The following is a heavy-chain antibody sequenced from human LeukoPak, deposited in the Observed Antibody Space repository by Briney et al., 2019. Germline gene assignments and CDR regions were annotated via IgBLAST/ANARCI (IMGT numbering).Heavy chain of an antibody. V-gene: IGHV4-39*07. J-gene: IGHJ4*02. CDR3: AREGWELRYFDY. D-gene: IGHD1-26*01. CDR2: IYYSGST. Sequence: SETLSLTCTVSGGSISSSSYYWGWIRQPPGKGLEWIGSIYYSGSTYYNPSLKSRVTISVDTSKNQFSLKLSSVTAADTAVYYCAREGWELRYFDYWGQGTLVTVSS. CDR1: GGSISSSSYY.